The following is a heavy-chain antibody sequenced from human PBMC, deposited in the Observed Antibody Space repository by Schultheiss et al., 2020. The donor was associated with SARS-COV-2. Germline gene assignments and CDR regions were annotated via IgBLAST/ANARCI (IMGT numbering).Heavy chain of an antibody. V-gene: IGHV4-34*01. D-gene: IGHD2-2*02. Sequence: SETLSLTCAVYGGSFSGYYWSWIRQPPGKGLEWIGEINHSGSTNYNPSLKSRVTISVDTSKNQFSLKLSSVTAADTAVYYCARAGIVVVPAAILTDAFDIWGQGTMVTVSS. CDR2: INHSGST. CDR3: ARAGIVVVPAAILTDAFDI. J-gene: IGHJ3*02. CDR1: GGSFSGYY.